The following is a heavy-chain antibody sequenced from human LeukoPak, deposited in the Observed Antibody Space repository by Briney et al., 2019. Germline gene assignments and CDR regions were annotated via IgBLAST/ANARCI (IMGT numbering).Heavy chain of an antibody. CDR3: ARVLRFLEWFNYYYYMDV. CDR1: GGSISSYY. J-gene: IGHJ6*03. V-gene: IGHV4-59*12. Sequence: SSETLSLTCTVSGGSISSYYWSWIRQPPGKGLEWIGYIYYSGSTNYNPSLKSRVTISVDTSKNQFSLKLSSVTAADTAVYYCARVLRFLEWFNYYYYMDVWGKGTTVTVSS. D-gene: IGHD3-3*01. CDR2: IYYSGST.